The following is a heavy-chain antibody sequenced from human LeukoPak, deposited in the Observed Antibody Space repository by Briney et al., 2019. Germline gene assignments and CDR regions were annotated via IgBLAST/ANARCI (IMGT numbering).Heavy chain of an antibody. J-gene: IGHJ4*02. CDR2: ISPYNGNT. D-gene: IGHD2-8*01. Sequence: ASVKVSCKTSGNTFSNYGISWVRQAPGQGLEWMGWISPYNGNTVYAQKLQGRVTVTTDTSTTTAYMELRSLRSDDTAVYYCTRTVLDCKNGVCYDYWGQGTLVTVSS. CDR1: GNTFSNYG. V-gene: IGHV1-18*01. CDR3: TRTVLDCKNGVCYDY.